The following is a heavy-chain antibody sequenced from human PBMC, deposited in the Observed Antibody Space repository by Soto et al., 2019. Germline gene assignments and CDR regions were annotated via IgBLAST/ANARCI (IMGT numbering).Heavy chain of an antibody. CDR1: GFTFSSYS. CDR2: ISSSSSYI. Sequence: EVQLVESGGGLVKPGGSLRLSCAASGFTFSSYSMNWVRQAPGKGLEWVSSISSSSSYIYYADSVKGRFTISRDNAKNSLYLQMNSLRAEDTAVYYCARERVGATTRSFDYWGQGTLVTVPS. V-gene: IGHV3-21*01. CDR3: ARERVGATTRSFDY. J-gene: IGHJ4*02. D-gene: IGHD1-26*01.